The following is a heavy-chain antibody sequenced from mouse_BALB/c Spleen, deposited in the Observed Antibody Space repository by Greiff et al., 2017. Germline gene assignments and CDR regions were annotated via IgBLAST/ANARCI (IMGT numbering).Heavy chain of an antibody. CDR1: GFTFSSYA. CDR3: ARGTVARDYAMDY. J-gene: IGHJ4*01. D-gene: IGHD1-1*01. CDR2: ISSGGST. Sequence: LQQSGGGLVKPGGSLKLSCAASGFTFSSYAMSWVRQTPEKRLEWVASISSGGSTYYPDSVKGRFTISRDNARNILYLQMSSLRSEDTAMYYCARGTVARDYAMDYWGQGTSVTVSS. V-gene: IGHV5-6-5*01.